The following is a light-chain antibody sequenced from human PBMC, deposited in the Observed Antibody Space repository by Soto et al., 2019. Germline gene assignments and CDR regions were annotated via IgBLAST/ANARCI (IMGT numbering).Light chain of an antibody. CDR1: QSVSSSY. CDR2: GAS. Sequence: EIVLTQSPGTLSLNPGERATLSCRASQSVSSSYLAWYQQKPGQAPRLLIYGASSRATGIPDRFSGSGSGTEFTLTISSLQSEDFAVYYCQQYNNWPRTFGQGTKVDI. V-gene: IGKV3-20*01. J-gene: IGKJ1*01. CDR3: QQYNNWPRT.